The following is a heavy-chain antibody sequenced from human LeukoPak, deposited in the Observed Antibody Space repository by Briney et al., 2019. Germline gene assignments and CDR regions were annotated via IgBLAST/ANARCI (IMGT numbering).Heavy chain of an antibody. V-gene: IGHV4-59*11. CDR3: ARDPTTVTKGFDI. Sequence: PSETLSLTCTVSGGSISSHYWSWIRQPPGKGLEWIGYISSIGSTNYNPSLKSRVTISVDTSKKQFSLKMTSVTAADTAVYYCARDPTTVTKGFDIWGQGTMVTVSS. D-gene: IGHD4-17*01. J-gene: IGHJ3*02. CDR2: ISSIGST. CDR1: GGSISSHY.